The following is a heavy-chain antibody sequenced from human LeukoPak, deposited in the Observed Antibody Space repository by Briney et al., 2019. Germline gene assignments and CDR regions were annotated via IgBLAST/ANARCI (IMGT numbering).Heavy chain of an antibody. D-gene: IGHD2-15*01. V-gene: IGHV4-59*01. J-gene: IGHJ6*03. CDR2: IYYSGST. CDR1: GGSISSYY. Sequence: SETLSLTCTVSGGSISSYYWSWIRQPPGKGLEWIGYIYYSGSTNYNPFLKSRVTISVDTSKNQFSLKLSSVTAADTAVYYCARSVEGYCRGGSCYSYSYYMDVWGKGTTVTVSS. CDR3: ARSVEGYCRGGSCYSYSYYMDV.